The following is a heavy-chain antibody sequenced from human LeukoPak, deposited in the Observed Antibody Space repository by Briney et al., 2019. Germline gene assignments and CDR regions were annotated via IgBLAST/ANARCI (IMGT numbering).Heavy chain of an antibody. CDR3: ARDLADYDYGGNSEAFDI. V-gene: IGHV1-18*01. D-gene: IGHD4-17*01. CDR2: ISAYNGNT. CDR1: GYTFTSYG. Sequence: VASVKVSCKASGYTFTSYGISWVRQAPGQGLEWMGWISAYNGNTNYAQKLQGRVTMTTDTSTSTAYMELRSLRSDDTAVYYCARDLADYDYGGNSEAFDIWGQGTMVTVSS. J-gene: IGHJ3*02.